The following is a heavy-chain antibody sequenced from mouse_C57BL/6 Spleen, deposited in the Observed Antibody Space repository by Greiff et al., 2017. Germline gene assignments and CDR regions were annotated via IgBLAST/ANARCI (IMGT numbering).Heavy chain of an antibody. CDR3: ARHEAYYDYDVRDYAMDY. D-gene: IGHD2-4*01. J-gene: IGHJ4*01. CDR1: GYTFTEYT. V-gene: IGHV1-62-2*01. CDR2: FYPGSGSI. Sequence: VQLQQSGAELVKPGASVKLSCKASGYTFTEYTIHWVKQRSGQGLEWIGWFYPGSGSIEYNAKFKDKATLTADTSSSTAYMELSRLTSEDSAVYFCARHEAYYDYDVRDYAMDYWGQGTSVTVSS.